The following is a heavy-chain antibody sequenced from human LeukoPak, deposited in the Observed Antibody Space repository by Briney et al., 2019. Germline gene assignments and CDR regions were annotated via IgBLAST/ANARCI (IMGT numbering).Heavy chain of an antibody. D-gene: IGHD6-6*01. CDR3: ARGWEYSSSSGFDY. CDR2: ISSSSSTI. Sequence: PGGSLRLSCAASGFTFSSYSMNWVRQAPGKGLEWVSYISSSSSTIYYADSVKGRFTISRDNAKNPLYLQMNSLRAEDTAVYYCARGWEYSSSSGFDYWGQGTLVTVSS. CDR1: GFTFSSYS. J-gene: IGHJ4*02. V-gene: IGHV3-48*01.